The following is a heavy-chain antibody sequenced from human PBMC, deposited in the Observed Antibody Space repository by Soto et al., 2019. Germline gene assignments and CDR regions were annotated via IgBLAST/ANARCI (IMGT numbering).Heavy chain of an antibody. CDR1: GGTFSSYA. V-gene: IGHV1-69*06. Sequence: QVQLVQSGAEVKKPGSSVKVSCKASGGTFSSYAISWVRQAPGQGLEWMGGIIPIFGTANYAQKFQGRVTITADKSTSTAYMELSSLRSEDTAVYYCARTTYYYDSSGYNHYYYYGMDVWGQGTTVTVSS. J-gene: IGHJ6*02. CDR2: IIPIFGTA. CDR3: ARTTYYYDSSGYNHYYYYGMDV. D-gene: IGHD3-22*01.